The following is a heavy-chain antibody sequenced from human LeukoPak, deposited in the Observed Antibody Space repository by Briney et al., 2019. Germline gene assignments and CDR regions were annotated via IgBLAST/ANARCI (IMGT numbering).Heavy chain of an antibody. Sequence: PGGSLRLSCAASGFTFSSYNMNWARQAPGKGLEWVSSNSSRSNYIDLADSLKGRFTISRDNAKNSLYLQMNSLRAEDTAMYYCARDRAVYSDSRGYYPDAFDIWGQGTMVTVSS. J-gene: IGHJ3*02. CDR1: GFTFSSYN. V-gene: IGHV3-21*01. D-gene: IGHD3-22*01. CDR3: ARDRAVYSDSRGYYPDAFDI. CDR2: NSSRSNYI.